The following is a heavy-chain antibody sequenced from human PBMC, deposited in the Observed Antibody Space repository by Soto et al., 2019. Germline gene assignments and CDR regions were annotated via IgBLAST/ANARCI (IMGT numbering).Heavy chain of an antibody. CDR1: GFTFSSYA. Sequence: PGGSLRLSCAASGFTFSSYAIHWVRQAPGKXLEWVAVISDDGSNKYYADSVKGRFTISRDNSKNTLYLQMNSLRPEDTAVYYCARDPYWLSPRAPIYFDYWGQGTLVTVSS. CDR2: ISDDGSNK. J-gene: IGHJ4*02. V-gene: IGHV3-30-3*01. D-gene: IGHD3-9*01. CDR3: ARDPYWLSPRAPIYFDY.